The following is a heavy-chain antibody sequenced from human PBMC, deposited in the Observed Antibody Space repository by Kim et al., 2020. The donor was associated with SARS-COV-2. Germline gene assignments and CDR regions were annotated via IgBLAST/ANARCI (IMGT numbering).Heavy chain of an antibody. Sequence: GGSLRLSCAASGFTFSSYWMHWVRQAPGKGLVWVSRINSDGSSTSYADSVKGRFTISRDNANNTLYLQMNSLRAEDTAVYYCARGGYSSGWYVGYWGQGTLVTVSS. CDR3: ARGGYSSGWYVGY. V-gene: IGHV3-74*01. J-gene: IGHJ4*02. CDR1: GFTFSSYW. CDR2: INSDGSST. D-gene: IGHD6-19*01.